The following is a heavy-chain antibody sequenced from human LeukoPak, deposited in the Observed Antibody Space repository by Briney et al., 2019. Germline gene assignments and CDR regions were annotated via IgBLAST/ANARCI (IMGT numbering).Heavy chain of an antibody. Sequence: NSSETLSLTCTVSDGSISGYHWGWVRQPPGKGLEWIGYIYYTGITNYNPSLKSRVTISVDTSKNQFSLKLNSVTAADTAVYYCARGQADGSYFFYWGQGTLVTVSS. CDR3: ARGQADGSYFFY. CDR2: IYYTGIT. J-gene: IGHJ4*02. V-gene: IGHV4-59*01. CDR1: DGSISGYH. D-gene: IGHD1-26*01.